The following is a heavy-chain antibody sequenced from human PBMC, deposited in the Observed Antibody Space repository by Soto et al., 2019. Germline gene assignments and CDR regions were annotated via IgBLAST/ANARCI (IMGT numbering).Heavy chain of an antibody. D-gene: IGHD3-10*01. V-gene: IGHV4-39*01. CDR2: IYYSGST. CDR3: ASTVLLWFGELFSPSGNWFDP. CDR1: GGSISSSSYY. J-gene: IGHJ5*02. Sequence: QLQLQESGPGLVKPSETLSLTCTVSGGSISSSSYYWGWIRQPPGKGLEWIGSIYYSGSTYYNPSLKSRVTISVDTSKNQFSLKLSSVTAADTAVYYCASTVLLWFGELFSPSGNWFDPWGQGTLVTVSS.